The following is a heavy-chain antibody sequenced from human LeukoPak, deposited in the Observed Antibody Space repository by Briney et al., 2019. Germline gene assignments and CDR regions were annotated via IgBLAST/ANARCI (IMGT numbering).Heavy chain of an antibody. CDR2: ISGSGGST. D-gene: IGHD2-21*02. J-gene: IGHJ4*02. V-gene: IGHV3-23*01. CDR1: GFTFGVYA. CDR3: AKGVASCGGDCYSSN. Sequence: GGSLRLSCATSGFTFGVYATSWVRQAPGKGLEWVSEISGSGGSTFYADSVKGRFTISRDNAKSTLSLQMHSLRAEDTAVYYCAKGVASCGGDCYSSNWGQGTLVTVSS.